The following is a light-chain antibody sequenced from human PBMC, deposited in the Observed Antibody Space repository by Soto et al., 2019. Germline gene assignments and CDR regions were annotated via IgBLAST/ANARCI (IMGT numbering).Light chain of an antibody. J-gene: IGKJ1*01. Sequence: IVLTQSPGTLSLSPGERATLSCRASQSVSSSYLAWYQQKPGQAPRLVIYVASTRATGVPARFSGSGSGTECTLTISSLQSEDFPVYYCQQYNDWPRTFGQGTKVDIK. CDR1: QSVSSSY. CDR2: VAS. CDR3: QQYNDWPRT. V-gene: IGKV3D-15*01.